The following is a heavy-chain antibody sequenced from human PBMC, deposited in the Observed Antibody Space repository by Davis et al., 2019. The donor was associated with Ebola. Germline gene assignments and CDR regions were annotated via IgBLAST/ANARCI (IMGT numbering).Heavy chain of an antibody. D-gene: IGHD5-12*01. CDR1: GFTFSSYS. CDR3: ARGRPWLWVATPVRFDS. V-gene: IGHV3-21*04. Sequence: GESLKISCAASGFTFSSYSMNWVRQAPGKGLEWVSSISSTSSYRYYADSVKGRFTISRDNAKNSLYLQMNSLRAEDTAVYYCARGRPWLWVATPVRFDSWGLGTLVIVSS. J-gene: IGHJ4*02. CDR2: ISSTSSYR.